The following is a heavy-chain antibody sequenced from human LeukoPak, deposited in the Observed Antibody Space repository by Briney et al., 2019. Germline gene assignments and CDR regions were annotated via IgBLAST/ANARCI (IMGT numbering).Heavy chain of an antibody. Sequence: ASVKVSCKASGCTFSSYAISWVRQSPGQGLEWMGGIIRIFGTANYAQKFQGRVTLTADKSTSTAYMELSSLRSEDTAVYYCARQTMVRGVTDAFDIWGQGKMATVSS. J-gene: IGHJ3*02. CDR1: GCTFSSYA. V-gene: IGHV1-69*06. D-gene: IGHD3-10*01. CDR3: ARQTMVRGVTDAFDI. CDR2: IIRIFGTA.